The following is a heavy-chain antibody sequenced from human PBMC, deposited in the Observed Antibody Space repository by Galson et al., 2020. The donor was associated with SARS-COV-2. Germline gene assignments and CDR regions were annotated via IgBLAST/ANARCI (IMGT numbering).Heavy chain of an antibody. D-gene: IGHD3-3*02. Sequence: GGSLRLSCTASGFIFSDSPMHWVRQASGKGLEWVGRVRTKANSYATAYAASVKGRFTISRDDSKNTAYLQMNSLKTEDTAVYYCTRVPPYISSFWDAFGIWGQGTMVTVSS. V-gene: IGHV3-73*01. J-gene: IGHJ3*02. CDR2: VRTKANSYAT. CDR3: TRVPPYISSFWDAFGI. CDR1: GFIFSDSP.